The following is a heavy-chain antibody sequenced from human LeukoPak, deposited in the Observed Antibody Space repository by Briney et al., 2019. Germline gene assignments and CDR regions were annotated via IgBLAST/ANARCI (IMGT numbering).Heavy chain of an antibody. CDR2: ISGSGGST. CDR1: GFTFSSYA. D-gene: IGHD5-18*01. J-gene: IGHJ4*02. V-gene: IGHV3-23*01. Sequence: GGSLRLSCAVSGFTFSSYAMSWVRQAPGKGLEWVSLISGSGGSTYYADSVKGRFTISRDNSKNTLSLQINSLRAEDTAVFYCAKVRTGSGGYTYGVDYWGQGTLVTVSS. CDR3: AKVRTGSGGYTYGVDY.